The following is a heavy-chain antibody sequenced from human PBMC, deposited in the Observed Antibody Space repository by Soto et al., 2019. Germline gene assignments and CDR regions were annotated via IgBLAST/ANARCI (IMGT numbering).Heavy chain of an antibody. CDR1: GFVFSSYA. CDR3: TKGPRLHYYGSGTSAH. V-gene: IGHV3-23*01. Sequence: EVQLLESGGGLVQPGGSLRLSCAASGFVFSSYAMNWVRQAPGKGLEWVSAISGSGGNTYYADSVKGRFTISRENSKNTLYLQMTTLSAEVTVLYYCTKGPRLHYYGSGTSAHWGQATLVTVSS. CDR2: ISGSGGNT. D-gene: IGHD3-10*01. J-gene: IGHJ4*02.